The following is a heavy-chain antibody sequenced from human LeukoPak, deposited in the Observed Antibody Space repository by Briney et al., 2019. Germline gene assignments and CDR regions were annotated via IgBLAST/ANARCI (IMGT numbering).Heavy chain of an antibody. V-gene: IGHV3-23*01. CDR2: ISGSGGST. D-gene: IGHD3-22*01. CDR3: AKDGGSGYYYFDY. CDR1: GFTFSSYA. J-gene: IGHJ4*02. Sequence: GGSLRLSCAASGFTFSSYAMSWVRQAPGKGLEWVSAISGSGGSTYYADSVKGRFTISRDNSKNTLYVQMNSLSAEDTAVYYCAKDGGSGYYYFDYWGQGTLVTVSS.